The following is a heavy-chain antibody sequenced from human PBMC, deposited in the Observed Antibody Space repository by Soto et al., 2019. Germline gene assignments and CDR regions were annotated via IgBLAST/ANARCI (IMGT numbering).Heavy chain of an antibody. V-gene: IGHV3-23*01. CDR3: AKASHIVAAIAVAVLDY. J-gene: IGHJ4*02. CDR1: GFTFSSYA. CDR2: ISGSGGST. D-gene: IGHD6-19*01. Sequence: PGGSLRLSCAASGFTFSSYAMSWVRQAPGKGLEWVSAISGSGGSTYYADSVKGRFTISRDNSKNTLYLQMNSLRAEDTAVYYCAKASHIVAAIAVAVLDYWGQGTLVTVSS.